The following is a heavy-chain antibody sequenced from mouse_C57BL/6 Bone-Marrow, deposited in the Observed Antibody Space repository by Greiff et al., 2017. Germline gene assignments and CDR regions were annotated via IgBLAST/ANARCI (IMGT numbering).Heavy chain of an antibody. J-gene: IGHJ4*01. CDR1: GFTFSSYG. CDR3: ARLDYYAMDY. Sequence: EVKLVESGGELVKPGGSLKLSCAASGFTFSSYGMSWVRQTPDKRLEWVATISSGGSYTYYPDSVKGRFTISRDNAKNTLDLQMSSLKSEDTAMYYCARLDYYAMDYWGQGTSVTVSS. CDR2: ISSGGSYT. V-gene: IGHV5-6*01.